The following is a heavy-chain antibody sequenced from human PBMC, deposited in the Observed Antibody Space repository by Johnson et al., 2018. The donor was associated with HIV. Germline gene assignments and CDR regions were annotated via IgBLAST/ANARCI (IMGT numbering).Heavy chain of an antibody. Sequence: EVQLVESGGRLVQPGGSLRLSCAASGFSFSTYWMHWVRQAPGKGQEWVANINRDGSDKYYVDSVKGRFTISRDNAQDSLYLPMKSLRVDDTALYYCARDSRIGTMVLLSDAFDIWGQGTMVTVSS. CDR3: ARDSRIGTMVLLSDAFDI. CDR1: GFSFSTYW. D-gene: IGHD3-10*01. J-gene: IGHJ3*02. V-gene: IGHV3-7*03. CDR2: INRDGSDK.